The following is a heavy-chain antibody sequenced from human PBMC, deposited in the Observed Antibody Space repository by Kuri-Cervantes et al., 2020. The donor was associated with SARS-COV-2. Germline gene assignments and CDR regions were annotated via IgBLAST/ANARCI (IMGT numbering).Heavy chain of an antibody. CDR3: ARIMDIVVVPAAGYGMDV. J-gene: IGHJ6*02. CDR2: INHSGST. D-gene: IGHD2-2*03. V-gene: IGHV4-34*01. Sequence: GSLRLSCAVYGWSLSNYYWSWIRQPPGKGLEWIGEINHSGSTNYNPALKSRVTISVETSKNQFSLKLSSVTAADTAVYYCARIMDIVVVPAAGYGMDVWGQGTTVTVSS. CDR1: GWSLSNYY.